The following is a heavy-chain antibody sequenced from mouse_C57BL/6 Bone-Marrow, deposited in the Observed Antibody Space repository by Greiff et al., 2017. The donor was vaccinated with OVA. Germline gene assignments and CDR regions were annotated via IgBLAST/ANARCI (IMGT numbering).Heavy chain of an antibody. Sequence: VQLQESGPELVKPGASVKISCKASGYAFSSSWMNWVKQRPGKGLEWIGRIYPGDGDTNYNGKFKGEATLTAEKSSSTAYMQLSSLTSEDSAVYFCGYYRGYFDYWGQGTTLTVSS. CDR3: GYYRGYFDY. CDR2: IYPGDGDT. J-gene: IGHJ2*01. V-gene: IGHV1-82*01. CDR1: GYAFSSSW. D-gene: IGHD1-2*01.